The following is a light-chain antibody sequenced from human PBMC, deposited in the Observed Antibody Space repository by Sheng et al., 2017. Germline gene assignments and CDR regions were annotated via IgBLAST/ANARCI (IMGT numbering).Light chain of an antibody. Sequence: QSALAQPASVSGSPGQSITISCTGTSSDVGGYSYVSWYQQHPGKAPKLMIYDVTSRPSGVSGRFSGSRSGNTASLTISGLQAEDEADYYCSSYTYSSSLVFGGGTKLTVL. CDR1: SSDVGGYSY. J-gene: IGLJ2*01. CDR2: DVT. CDR3: SSYTYSSSLV. V-gene: IGLV2-14*03.